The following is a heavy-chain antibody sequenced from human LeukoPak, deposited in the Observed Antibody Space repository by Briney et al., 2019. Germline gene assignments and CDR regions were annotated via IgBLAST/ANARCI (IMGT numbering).Heavy chain of an antibody. CDR1: GFTFSYYD. V-gene: IGHV3-13*05. D-gene: IGHD2-2*01. CDR2: FHTADGP. CDR3: ARGSCSTNNCYERRRGLDV. Sequence: GGSVSLSCAASGFTFSYYDMHWVRHPPGKGLEWVSSFHTADGPPYPASVTGRFTISRENAKNSLFLQMTSLRAGDTAVYYGARGSCSTNNCYERRRGLDVWGQGTTVTVSS. J-gene: IGHJ6*02.